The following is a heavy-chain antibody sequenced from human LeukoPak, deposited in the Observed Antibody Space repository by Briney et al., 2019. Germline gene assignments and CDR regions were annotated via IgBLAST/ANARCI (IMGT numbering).Heavy chain of an antibody. V-gene: IGHV4-38-2*02. Sequence: SETLSLTCTVSAYSISRTYYWGWLRQPPGEGLEWIGSIYHSGSSYYNPSLKSRVTISVDTSKNQFSLKLSSVTAADTAIYYCARDRGYDYVWGSYRHDYFDYWGQGTLVTVSS. CDR3: ARDRGYDYVWGSYRHDYFDY. D-gene: IGHD3-16*02. CDR1: AYSISRTYY. J-gene: IGHJ4*02. CDR2: IYHSGSS.